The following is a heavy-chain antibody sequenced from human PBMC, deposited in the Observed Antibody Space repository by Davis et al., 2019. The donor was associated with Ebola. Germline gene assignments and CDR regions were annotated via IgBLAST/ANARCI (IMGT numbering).Heavy chain of an antibody. J-gene: IGHJ4*02. CDR1: GFMFSNYA. CDR3: VVYSDYSGDFDY. V-gene: IGHV3-7*01. Sequence: GESLKISCAASGFMFSNYAMNWVRQAPGKGLVWVANINEDGSEKYYVDYGESVKGRFTISRDNAKNSLYLQMNSLRAEDTAVYYCVVYSDYSGDFDYWGQGTLVTVSS. D-gene: IGHD4-11*01. CDR2: INEDGSEK.